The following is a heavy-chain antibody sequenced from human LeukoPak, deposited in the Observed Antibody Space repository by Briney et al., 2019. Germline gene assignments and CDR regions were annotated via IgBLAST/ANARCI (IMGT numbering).Heavy chain of an antibody. D-gene: IGHD1-14*01. V-gene: IGHV1-2*02. J-gene: IGHJ4*02. CDR1: GYTFTSYY. CDR2: INPNSGDT. CDR3: ARDGRAQQTPEDY. Sequence: ASVKVSCKASGYTFTSYYLHWVRQAPGQGLEWMGWINPNSGDTNYAQKFQGRVTMTRDTSISTAYMELSRLRSDDTAMYYCARDGRAQQTPEDYWGQGTLVTVSS.